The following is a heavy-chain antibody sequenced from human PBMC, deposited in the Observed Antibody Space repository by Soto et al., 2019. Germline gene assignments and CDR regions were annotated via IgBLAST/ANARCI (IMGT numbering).Heavy chain of an antibody. J-gene: IGHJ6*02. V-gene: IGHV1-18*01. CDR2: ISAYNGNT. CDR3: ARDNPPMGV. CDR1: GYTFTTYY. Sequence: QVQLVQSGAEVKKPGASVKVSCKASGYTFTTYYISWVRQAPGQGLEWMGWISAYNGNTKYAQKLQGRVTMTTDTSTSTADMELTSRRSDDTAVYYCARDNPPMGVWGQGTTVTVSS.